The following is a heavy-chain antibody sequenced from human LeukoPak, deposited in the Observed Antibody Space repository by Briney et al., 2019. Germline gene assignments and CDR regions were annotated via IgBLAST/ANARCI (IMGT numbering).Heavy chain of an antibody. V-gene: IGHV4-34*01. CDR2: INHSGST. CDR3: ARAGTYDSSGYYSDY. CDR1: GGSFSGYY. Sequence: SETLSLTCPVYGGSFSGYYWSWIRQPPGKGREWIGEINHSGSTNYNPSLKSRVTISVDTSKNQFSLKLSSVTAADTAVYYCARAGTYDSSGYYSDYWGQGTLVTVSS. D-gene: IGHD3-22*01. J-gene: IGHJ4*02.